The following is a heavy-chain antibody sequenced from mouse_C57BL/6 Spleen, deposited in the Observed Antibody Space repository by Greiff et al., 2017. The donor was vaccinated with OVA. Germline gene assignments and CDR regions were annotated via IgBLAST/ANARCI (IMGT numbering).Heavy chain of an antibody. CDR3: ARLVGGSSYGYFDV. CDR2: LDPSDSYT. V-gene: IGHV1-69*01. Sequence: QVQLQQPGAELVMPGASVKLSCKASGYTFTSYWMHWVKQRPGQGLEWIGELDPSDSYTNYNQKFKGKSTLTVDKSSSTAYMQVSSLTSEDSAVYYCARLVGGSSYGYFDVWGTGTTVTVSS. CDR1: GYTFTSYW. J-gene: IGHJ1*03. D-gene: IGHD1-1*01.